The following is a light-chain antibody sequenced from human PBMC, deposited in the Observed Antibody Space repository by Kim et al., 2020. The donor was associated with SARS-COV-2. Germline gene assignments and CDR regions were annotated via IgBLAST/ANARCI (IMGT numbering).Light chain of an antibody. V-gene: IGLV2-14*04. Sequence: GQSIAISCTGTSNDVGGYDYVSWYQQHPGKAPKVVIYDVTLRPSGVSNRFSGSKSGNTASLTISGLQAEDETDYYCSSYTRSSTVVFGGGTQLTVL. CDR1: SNDVGGYDY. CDR2: DVT. CDR3: SSYTRSSTVV. J-gene: IGLJ2*01.